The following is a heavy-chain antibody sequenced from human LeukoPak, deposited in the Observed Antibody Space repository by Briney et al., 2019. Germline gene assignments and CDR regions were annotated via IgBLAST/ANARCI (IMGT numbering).Heavy chain of an antibody. J-gene: IGHJ6*02. CDR3: TRGPKQLWLYYGMDV. CDR1: GFTFSDHA. V-gene: IGHV3-49*04. CDR2: IRSKAYGGTT. D-gene: IGHD5-18*01. Sequence: PGRSLRLSCSASGFTFSDHAMSWVRQAPGKGLEWVGFIRSKAYGGTTEYAASVKGRFTITRDDLTSIAYLQMRSLKTEDTAMYFFTRGPKQLWLYYGMDVWGQGTTVIVS.